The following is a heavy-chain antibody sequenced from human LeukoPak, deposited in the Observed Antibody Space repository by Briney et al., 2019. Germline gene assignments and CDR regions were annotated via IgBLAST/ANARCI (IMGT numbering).Heavy chain of an antibody. D-gene: IGHD3-22*01. CDR3: AREASLLDYYDSSGLFDY. CDR1: GFTVISNY. Sequence: GGSLRLPCAASGFTVISNYMSWIRQAPGKGLEWVSYISSSGSTIYYADSVKGRFTISRDNAKNSLYLQMNSLRAEDTAVYYCAREASLLDYYDSSGLFDYWGQGTLVTVSS. V-gene: IGHV3-11*01. CDR2: ISSSGSTI. J-gene: IGHJ4*02.